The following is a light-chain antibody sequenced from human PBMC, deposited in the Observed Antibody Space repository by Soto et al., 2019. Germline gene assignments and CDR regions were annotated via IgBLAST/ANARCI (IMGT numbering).Light chain of an antibody. CDR2: AAS. CDR1: QSVSGTY. J-gene: IGKJ1*01. CDR3: QQYGSSPRS. V-gene: IGKV3-20*01. Sequence: EVVLTQSPGTLALSPGERATLSCRASQSVSGTYIAWYQQKPGQAPRLLIYAASSRATGIPDRFSGSGSGTEFTLTIDRLEPEDFAMYYCQQYGSSPRSFGQGTKVEIK.